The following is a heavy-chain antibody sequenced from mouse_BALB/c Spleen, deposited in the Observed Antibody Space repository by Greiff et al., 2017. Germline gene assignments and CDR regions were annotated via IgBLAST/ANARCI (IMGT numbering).Heavy chain of an antibody. V-gene: IGHV5-6-4*01. CDR1: GFTFSSYT. Sequence: DVMLVESGGGLVKPGGSLKLSCAASGFTFSSYTMSWVRQTPEKRLEWVATISSGGSYTYYPDSVKGRFTISRDNAKNTLYLQMSSLKSEDTAMYYCTRDQADYWGQGTTLTVSS. CDR2: ISSGGSYT. CDR3: TRDQADY. J-gene: IGHJ2*01.